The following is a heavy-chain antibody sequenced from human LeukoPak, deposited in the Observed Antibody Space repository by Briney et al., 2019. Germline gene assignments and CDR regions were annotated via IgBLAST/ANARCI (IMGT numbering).Heavy chain of an antibody. Sequence: PSETLSLXCAVSGYSISSGFYWGWIRQPPGKGLEWIGSIFRSGSTYYNPSLKSRVTISVDTSKNQFSLKLTSVTAADTAVYYCARQRGPAAPLDYWGQGTLVTVSS. CDR3: ARQRGPAAPLDY. J-gene: IGHJ4*02. V-gene: IGHV4-38-2*01. D-gene: IGHD2-2*01. CDR2: IFRSGST. CDR1: GYSISSGFY.